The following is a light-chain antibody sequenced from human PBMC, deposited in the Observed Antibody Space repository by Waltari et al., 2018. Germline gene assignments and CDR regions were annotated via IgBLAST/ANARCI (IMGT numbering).Light chain of an antibody. Sequence: TQMTQSPSTLSASVVDRVTITCRASQFIDKWLAWYQQKPGKAPKLLIYKATILETGVPSRFTGSGSGTEFTLTISSLQPDDFATFYCLQYHDYSSFGQGTKLEI. CDR3: LQYHDYSS. CDR2: KAT. J-gene: IGKJ2*03. CDR1: QFIDKW. V-gene: IGKV1-5*03.